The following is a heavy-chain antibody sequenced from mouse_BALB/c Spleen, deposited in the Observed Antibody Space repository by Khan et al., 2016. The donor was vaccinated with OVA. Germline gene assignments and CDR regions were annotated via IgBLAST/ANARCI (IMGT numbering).Heavy chain of an antibody. Sequence: VQLKESGAELVRPGALVKLSCKASGFNIKDYYIHWVKQRPEQGLEWIGWIDPENGNTIYDPKFQGKATITADTSSNTAYMQLSSLTSEDTAVFYGTSAGYSPWFAYWGQGTLVTVSA. CDR3: TSAGYSPWFAY. CDR1: GFNIKDYY. J-gene: IGHJ3*01. V-gene: IGHV14-1*02. CDR2: IDPENGNT. D-gene: IGHD2-3*01.